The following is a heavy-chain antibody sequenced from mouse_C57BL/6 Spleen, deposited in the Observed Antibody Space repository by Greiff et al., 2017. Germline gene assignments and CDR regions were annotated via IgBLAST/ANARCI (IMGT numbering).Heavy chain of an antibody. CDR1: GYAFSSSW. D-gene: IGHD1-1*01. J-gene: IGHJ2*01. CDR3: AREGTTVVADFDY. CDR2: IYPGDGDT. V-gene: IGHV1-82*01. Sequence: QVQLKESGPELVKPGASVKISCKASGYAFSSSWMNWVKQRPGKGLEWIGRIYPGDGDTNYNGKFKGKATLTADKSSSTAYMQLSSLTSEDSAVYFCAREGTTVVADFDYWGQGTTLTVSS.